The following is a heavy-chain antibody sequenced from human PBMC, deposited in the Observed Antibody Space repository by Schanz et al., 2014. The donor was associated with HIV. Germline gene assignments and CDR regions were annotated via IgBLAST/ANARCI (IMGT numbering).Heavy chain of an antibody. CDR2: IKLDGSEK. CDR3: VLPSAKIVGGLGEHYFDH. D-gene: IGHD1-26*01. V-gene: IGHV3-7*01. CDR1: GFTFKTYW. Sequence: VHLVESGGGVVQPGGSLRLSCAASGFTFKTYWMSWVRQAPGKGLEWLANIKLDGSEKYYADSVKGRFTISRDNAKNSLYLQMNSLRAEDTAVYYCVLPSAKIVGGLGEHYFDHWGQGTLVTVSS. J-gene: IGHJ4*02.